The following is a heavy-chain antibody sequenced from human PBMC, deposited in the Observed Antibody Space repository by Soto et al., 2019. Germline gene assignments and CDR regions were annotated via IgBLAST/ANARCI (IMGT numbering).Heavy chain of an antibody. CDR1: GFTFSSYW. D-gene: IGHD5-18*01. Sequence: GGSLRLSCAASGFTFSSYWMHWVRQAPGKGLVWVSRINSDGSSTSYADSVKGRFTISRDNAKNTLYLQMNSLRAEDTAVYYCARAVFTAMPDFDYWGQGTLVTVSS. CDR2: INSDGSST. CDR3: ARAVFTAMPDFDY. V-gene: IGHV3-74*01. J-gene: IGHJ4*02.